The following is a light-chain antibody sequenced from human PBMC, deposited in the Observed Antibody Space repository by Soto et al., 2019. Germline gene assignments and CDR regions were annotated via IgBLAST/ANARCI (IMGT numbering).Light chain of an antibody. CDR2: AAS. J-gene: IGKJ4*02. CDR3: QQRTSNPFT. V-gene: IGKV1-9*01. CDR1: QGITNS. Sequence: DIQLTQYPSFLSASVGDRVTITCRASQGITNSLAWYQQKPGKAPNLLIYAASTLQGGVPSSFIGSGSGTDFTLTVSSLQPEDFTTVYCQQRTSNPFTFHGGTMAETK.